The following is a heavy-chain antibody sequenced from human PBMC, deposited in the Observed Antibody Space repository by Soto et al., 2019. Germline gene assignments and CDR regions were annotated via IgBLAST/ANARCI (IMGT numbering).Heavy chain of an antibody. D-gene: IGHD1-26*01. CDR2: ISSDSSAI. Sequence: GGSLRLSCAASGFIFGAYEMNWVRQAPGRGLEWVSYISSDSSAIFYADSVKGRFTVSRDNVDDSLFLQMHSVSPEDTAVYYCATVQSAGSYYDGFVFFEDWGQGSLVTVS. CDR3: ATVQSAGSYYDGFVFFED. J-gene: IGHJ4*02. V-gene: IGHV3-48*03. CDR1: GFIFGAYE.